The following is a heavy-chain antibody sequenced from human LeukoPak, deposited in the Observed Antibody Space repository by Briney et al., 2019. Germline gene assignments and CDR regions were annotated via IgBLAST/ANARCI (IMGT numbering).Heavy chain of an antibody. V-gene: IGHV4-39*07. CDR1: GGSIRSSYYY. CDR3: AREIVGAFYYYYGMDV. J-gene: IGHJ6*02. Sequence: SETLSLTCTVSGGSIRSSYYYWGWIRQPPGKGLEWIGSIYDSGSTYYNPSLKSRVTISVDTSKNQFSLKLSSVTAADTAVYYCAREIVGAFYYYYGMDVWGQGTTVTVSS. CDR2: IYDSGST. D-gene: IGHD1-26*01.